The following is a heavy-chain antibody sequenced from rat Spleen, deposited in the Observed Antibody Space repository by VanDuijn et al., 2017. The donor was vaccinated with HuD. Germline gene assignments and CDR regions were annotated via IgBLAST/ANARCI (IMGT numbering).Heavy chain of an antibody. V-gene: IGHV2-45*01. CDR2: MWSSGSA. J-gene: IGHJ2*01. Sequence: QVQLKESGPGLVQPSETLSLTCTVSGFSLTSYNVHWVRQPPGKGLEWMGVMWSSGSADYNSVLKSRLSISRDTSNNQVFLKMNSLQREDTTPYYCARGAYGGYSEWFDYWGQGVMVTVSS. CDR1: GFSLTSYN. CDR3: ARGAYGGYSEWFDY. D-gene: IGHD1-11*01.